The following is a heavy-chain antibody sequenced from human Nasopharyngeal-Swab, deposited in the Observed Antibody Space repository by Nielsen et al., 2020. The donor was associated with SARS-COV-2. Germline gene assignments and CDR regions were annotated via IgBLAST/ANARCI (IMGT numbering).Heavy chain of an antibody. D-gene: IGHD6-25*01. V-gene: IGHV5-10-1*01. CDR3: ARQRVSNWFDP. J-gene: IGHJ5*02. CDR2: IDPSDSYT. Sequence: VRQMPGKGLEWMGRIDPSDSYTNYSPSFQGHVTISADKSISTAYLQWSSLKASDTAMYYCARQRVSNWFDPWGQGTLVTVSS.